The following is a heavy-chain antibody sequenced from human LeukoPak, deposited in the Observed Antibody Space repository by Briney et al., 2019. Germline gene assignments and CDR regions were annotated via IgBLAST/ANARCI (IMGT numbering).Heavy chain of an antibody. J-gene: IGHJ4*02. Sequence: GASVKVSCKPSGYTFTSFGISWVRQAPGQGRELMGWIGAYNGDTNYAQKFQGRVTMTTDTSTSTAYMDLRSLRSDDTAVYYCTRDHCRGYNCPFFDYWGQGTLVTVSS. CDR3: TRDHCRGYNCPFFDY. CDR2: IGAYNGDT. D-gene: IGHD3-22*01. CDR1: GYTFTSFG. V-gene: IGHV1-18*04.